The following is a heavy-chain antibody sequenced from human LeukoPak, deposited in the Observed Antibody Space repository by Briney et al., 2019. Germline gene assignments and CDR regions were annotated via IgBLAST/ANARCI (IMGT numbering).Heavy chain of an antibody. Sequence: PGGSLRLSCAASGFTFSLYWMHWVRQAPGKGLVWVSRIKSDGSNYYADSVKGRFTIFRDNAKNTLYLQMNSLRAEDTAVYYCARGMSGYYGMDVWGQGTTVTVSS. CDR3: ARGMSGYYGMDV. CDR1: GFTFSLYW. CDR2: IKSDGSN. J-gene: IGHJ6*02. V-gene: IGHV3-74*01.